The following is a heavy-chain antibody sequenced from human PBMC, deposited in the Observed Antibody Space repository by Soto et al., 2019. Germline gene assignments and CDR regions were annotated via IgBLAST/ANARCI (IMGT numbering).Heavy chain of an antibody. CDR2: VYYSGTT. D-gene: IGHD1-26*01. Sequence: SETLSLTCTVSGGSIRNGDYYWGWIRQPPGKGLEWIGYVYYSGTTYSHPSLNSRVSISVDTSENQFSLRLTSVTAADTAVYYCVTVNLVGAAYYLDYWGPGTLVTVSS. J-gene: IGHJ4*02. V-gene: IGHV4-30-4*01. CDR1: GGSIRNGDYY. CDR3: VTVNLVGAAYYLDY.